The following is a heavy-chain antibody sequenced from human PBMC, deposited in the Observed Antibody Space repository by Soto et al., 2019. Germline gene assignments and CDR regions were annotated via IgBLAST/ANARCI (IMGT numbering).Heavy chain of an antibody. V-gene: IGHV3-30-3*01. CDR3: ARDPRETTYYLDY. J-gene: IGHJ4*02. D-gene: IGHD1-1*01. Sequence: QVQLVESGGGVVQPGRSLRLSCAASGFTFHSFTMHWVRQSPGKGLEWVALISYDGTNEYYADSVKGRFTISRDNSKSTLYLQMNSLRTDDTALYYCARDPRETTYYLDYWGQGTLVTVS. CDR2: ISYDGTNE. CDR1: GFTFHSFT.